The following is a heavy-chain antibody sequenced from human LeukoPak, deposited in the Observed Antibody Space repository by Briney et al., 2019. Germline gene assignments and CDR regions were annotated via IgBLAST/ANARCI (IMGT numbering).Heavy chain of an antibody. CDR2: ISTSSSSI. Sequence: GGSQRLSCAASGFTFNTYTTNWVRQAPGKGLEWVSSISTSSSSINYADSLKGRFTISRDNAKNSLSLQMNSLRAEDTAVYYCARTFMGATVFRDAFDIWGRGTMVTVSS. V-gene: IGHV3-21*01. J-gene: IGHJ3*02. CDR1: GFTFNTYT. D-gene: IGHD1-26*01. CDR3: ARTFMGATVFRDAFDI.